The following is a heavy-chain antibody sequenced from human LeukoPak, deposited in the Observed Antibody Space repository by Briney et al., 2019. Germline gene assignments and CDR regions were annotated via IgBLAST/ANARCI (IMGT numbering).Heavy chain of an antibody. V-gene: IGHV3-23*01. CDR3: AKDVTRVVGATTGFDY. CDR2: ISGSGGST. CDR1: GFTFSSYA. D-gene: IGHD1-26*01. Sequence: GGSLRLSCAASGFTFSSYAMSWVRQAPGEGLEWVSAISGSGGSTYYADSVKGRFTISRDNSKNTLYLQMNSLRAEDTAVYYCAKDVTRVVGATTGFDYWGQGTLVIVSS. J-gene: IGHJ4*02.